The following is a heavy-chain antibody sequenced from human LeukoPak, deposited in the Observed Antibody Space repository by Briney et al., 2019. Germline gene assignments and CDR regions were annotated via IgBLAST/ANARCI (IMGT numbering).Heavy chain of an antibody. J-gene: IGHJ3*02. CDR3: AKDPHLGYCSSTSCYGVAFHI. Sequence: PGGSLRLSCAASGFTFSGSGMHWVRQAPGKGLEWVAFIRYDESDKYYADSVKGRFTISRDNSKNTLYLQMNSLRAEDTAVYYCAKDPHLGYCSSTSCYGVAFHIWGQGTMVTVSS. CDR1: GFTFSGSG. V-gene: IGHV3-30*02. CDR2: IRYDESDK. D-gene: IGHD2-2*01.